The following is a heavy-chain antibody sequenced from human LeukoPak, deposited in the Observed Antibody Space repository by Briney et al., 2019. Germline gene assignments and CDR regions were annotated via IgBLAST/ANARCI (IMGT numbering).Heavy chain of an antibody. Sequence: GGSLRLSCAASGFTFTSYAMSWVRQAPGKGLEWVSAASGSGGSTFYADSVKGRFTISRDNPKNTLYLQMNSLRAEDTAVYYCARDNYGPLDYWGQGTLVTVSS. CDR1: GFTFTSYA. J-gene: IGHJ4*02. CDR3: ARDNYGPLDY. V-gene: IGHV3-23*01. D-gene: IGHD4-11*01. CDR2: ASGSGGST.